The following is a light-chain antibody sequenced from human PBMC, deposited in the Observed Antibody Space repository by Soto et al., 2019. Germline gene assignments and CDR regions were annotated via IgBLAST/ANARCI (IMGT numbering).Light chain of an antibody. Sequence: IQMTQSPSTLSASVGDRVTITCRASQTIGSWLAWYQAKPGKAPNLLIYKASTLGSGVPSRFSGSGSGTEFTLTINSLQPDDFGTYYCQPYDTYWTFGQGTKVDIK. J-gene: IGKJ1*01. V-gene: IGKV1-5*03. CDR3: QPYDTYWT. CDR2: KAS. CDR1: QTIGSW.